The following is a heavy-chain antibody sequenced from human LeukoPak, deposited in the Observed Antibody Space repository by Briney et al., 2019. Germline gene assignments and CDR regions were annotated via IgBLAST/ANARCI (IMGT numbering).Heavy chain of an antibody. CDR2: IKQDGSEK. J-gene: IGHJ6*03. CDR3: ARENSGADSWNGFDYYYYMDV. Sequence: GGSLRLSCAASGFTFSSYWMTWVRQAPGKGLEWVASIKQDGSEKYYVDSVKGRFTISRDNAKNSLYLQMNSLRAEDTAVYYCARENSGADSWNGFDYYYYMDVWGKGTTVTVSS. V-gene: IGHV3-7*01. CDR1: GFTFSSYW. D-gene: IGHD3-3*01.